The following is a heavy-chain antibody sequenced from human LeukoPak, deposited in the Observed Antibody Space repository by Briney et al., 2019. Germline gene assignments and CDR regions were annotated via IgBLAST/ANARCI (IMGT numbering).Heavy chain of an antibody. CDR1: GGSVSSGSYY. J-gene: IGHJ4*02. D-gene: IGHD2-15*01. CDR2: IYYSGST. Sequence: SETLSLTCTVSGGSVSSGSYYWSWIRQPPGKGLEWIGYIYYSGSTNYNPSLKSRVTISVDTSKSQFSLKLSSVTAADTAVYYCAKGGYCSGGSCYARFDYWGQGTLVTVSS. CDR3: AKGGYCSGGSCYARFDY. V-gene: IGHV4-61*01.